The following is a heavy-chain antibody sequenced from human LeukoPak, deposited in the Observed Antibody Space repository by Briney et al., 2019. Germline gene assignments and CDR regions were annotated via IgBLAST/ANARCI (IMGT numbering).Heavy chain of an antibody. CDR3: ARILNWNVPDY. D-gene: IGHD1-1*01. J-gene: IGHJ4*02. V-gene: IGHV3-7*01. CDR2: IKKDGSEK. Sequence: GGSLRLSCAASGFTFDDYGMSWVRQAPGKGLEWVANIKKDGSEKYYVDSVKGRFTISRDNAKNSLYLQMNSLRAEDTAVYYCARILNWNVPDYWGQGTLVTVSS. CDR1: GFTFDDYG.